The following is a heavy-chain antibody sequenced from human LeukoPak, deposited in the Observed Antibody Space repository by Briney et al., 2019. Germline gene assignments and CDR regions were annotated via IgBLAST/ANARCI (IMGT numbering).Heavy chain of an antibody. J-gene: IGHJ4*02. Sequence: SETLPLTCTVSGGSISSRSYYWGWIRQPPGKRLEWIGSIYYSGSTYYNPSLKSRVTISVDTSKNQFSLKLSSVTAADTAVYYCARAYSSSWYYGVYFDYWGQGTLVTVSS. D-gene: IGHD6-13*01. CDR1: GGSISSRSYY. CDR2: IYYSGST. V-gene: IGHV4-39*01. CDR3: ARAYSSSWYYGVYFDY.